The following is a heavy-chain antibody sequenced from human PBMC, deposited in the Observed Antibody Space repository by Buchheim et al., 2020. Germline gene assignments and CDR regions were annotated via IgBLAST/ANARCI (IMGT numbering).Heavy chain of an antibody. CDR3: AKDFGGMATTLYYFDY. CDR1: GFTFSSYG. V-gene: IGHV3-30*18. Sequence: QVQLVESGGGVVQPGRSLRLSCAASGFTFSSYGMHWVRQAPGKGLEWVAVISYDGSNKYYADSVKGRFTISRDNSKNTLYLQMNSLRAEDTAVYYCAKDFGGMATTLYYFDYWGQVTL. D-gene: IGHD5-24*01. CDR2: ISYDGSNK. J-gene: IGHJ4*02.